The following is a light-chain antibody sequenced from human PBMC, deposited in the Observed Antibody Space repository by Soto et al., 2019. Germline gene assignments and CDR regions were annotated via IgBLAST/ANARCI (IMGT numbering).Light chain of an antibody. V-gene: IGLV2-8*01. J-gene: IGLJ1*01. CDR1: SSDVGGYNY. CDR2: EVS. CDR3: SSYTGSNIYV. Sequence: QSALTQPPSASGSPGKSVTISCTGTSSDVGGYNYVSWYQQHPGKAPKLMIYEVSKRPSGVSDRFSGSKSGITAYLTVSGLQAADEADYYCSSYTGSNIYVFGTGTKLTVL.